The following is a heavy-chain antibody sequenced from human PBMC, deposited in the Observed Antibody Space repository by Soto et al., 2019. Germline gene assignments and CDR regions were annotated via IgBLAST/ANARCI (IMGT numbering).Heavy chain of an antibody. V-gene: IGHV3-23*01. Sequence: GGSLRLSCTASGFTFSRYAMSWVRQAPGKGLELVSVISGSDGGTYYADSVKGRFTISRDNSKNTLHLQMNSLRDEDTAVYYCAKPLQVSGNPYFDYWGQGTQVTVSS. CDR1: GFTFSRYA. D-gene: IGHD6-19*01. J-gene: IGHJ4*02. CDR3: AKPLQVSGNPYFDY. CDR2: ISGSDGGT.